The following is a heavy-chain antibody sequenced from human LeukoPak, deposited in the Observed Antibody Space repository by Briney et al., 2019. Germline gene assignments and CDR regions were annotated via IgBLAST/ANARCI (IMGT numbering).Heavy chain of an antibody. CDR2: IYTSGST. V-gene: IGHV4-4*07. Sequence: SETLSLTCTVSIGSISSYYWSCIRQPAREGREWIGRIYTSGSTNYNPSLKRRVTMSVDTSKNQLSLKLSSVTAADTAVYYCARAPGSGSYQYYFDYWGQGTLVTVSS. J-gene: IGHJ4*02. CDR1: IGSISSYY. D-gene: IGHD3-10*01. CDR3: ARAPGSGSYQYYFDY.